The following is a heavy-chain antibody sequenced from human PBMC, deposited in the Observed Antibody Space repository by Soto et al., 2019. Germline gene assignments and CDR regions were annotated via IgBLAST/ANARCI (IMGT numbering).Heavy chain of an antibody. V-gene: IGHV3-48*02. Sequence: LRLSCAASGFRFSTYNMDWVRQSPGKGPEWIAHISTTSFTIYYADSVKGRFTISRDNDRNSLYLEMNSLRDEDTAVYYCARDRCYDGTCYSASDSWGQGTLVTVSS. D-gene: IGHD2-15*01. CDR2: ISTTSFTI. J-gene: IGHJ5*01. CDR3: ARDRCYDGTCYSASDS. CDR1: GFRFSTYN.